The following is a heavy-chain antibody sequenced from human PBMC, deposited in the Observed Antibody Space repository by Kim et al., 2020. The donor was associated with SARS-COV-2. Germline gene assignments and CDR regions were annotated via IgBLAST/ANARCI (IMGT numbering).Heavy chain of an antibody. CDR3: ARIGSTSLGGFDY. V-gene: IGHV2-70*01. J-gene: IGHJ4*02. Sequence: YRTTLQNRLTISKDTSKKQVVLTMTNMDPVDTATYYCARIGSTSLGGFDYWGQGTLVTVSS. D-gene: IGHD2-2*01.